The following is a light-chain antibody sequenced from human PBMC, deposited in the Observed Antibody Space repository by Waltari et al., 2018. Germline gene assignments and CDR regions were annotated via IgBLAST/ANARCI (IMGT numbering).Light chain of an antibody. V-gene: IGLV2-23*01. CDR3: CSYAGESHVV. J-gene: IGLJ2*01. CDR2: EAN. Sequence: QSALTQPASVSGSPGQSITISCTGTRSNIGAHDFLSWFQQHPGQAPKLIISEANNRPSGVSYRFSGSKSGNTASLTISGLQTEDEADYYCCSYAGESHVVFGGGTKLTVL. CDR1: RSNIGAHDF.